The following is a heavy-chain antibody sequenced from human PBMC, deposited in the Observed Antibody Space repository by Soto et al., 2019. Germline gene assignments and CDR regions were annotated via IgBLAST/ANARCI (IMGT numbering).Heavy chain of an antibody. CDR1: GASIRSSSDS. CDR2: IYYSGST. J-gene: IGHJ4*02. V-gene: IGHV4-39*01. D-gene: IGHD3-10*01. CDR3: ARLNDYYGSGTYYNTVAFDS. Sequence: QLQLQESGPGLVKPSETLSLTCTVSGASIRSSSDSWGWVRQPPGKGLEGIGSIYYSGSTYYKTSLKSRVTISVDTSKNQFSLTVSSVTAADTAVYYCARLNDYYGSGTYYNTVAFDSWGQGTLVTVSS.